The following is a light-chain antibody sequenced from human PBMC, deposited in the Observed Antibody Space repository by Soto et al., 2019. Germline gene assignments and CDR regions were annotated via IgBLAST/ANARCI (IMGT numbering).Light chain of an antibody. J-gene: IGLJ1*01. Sequence: QSVLPQPPSASGTPGQRVTISCSGSSSNIGGNYVHWYQQLPGTAPKLLIYSNNQRPSGVPDRFSGSKSGTSASLAISGLRSEDEADYYCAAWDGSLSGQVFGTGTKVTVL. CDR3: AAWDGSLSGQV. CDR2: SNN. V-gene: IGLV1-47*02. CDR1: SSNIGGNY.